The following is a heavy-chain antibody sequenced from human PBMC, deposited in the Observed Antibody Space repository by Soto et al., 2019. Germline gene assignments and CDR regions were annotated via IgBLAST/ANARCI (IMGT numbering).Heavy chain of an antibody. D-gene: IGHD5-12*01. V-gene: IGHV4-59*01. Sequence: SETLSLTCTVSGDSIRGYYWSWIRQPPGKGLEWMGYIYSSGYTNSNPSLKNRGTISVDTPKKQFLLNLRSVTAADTAVYYCARGGGYNFGIDYWGRGILVTVS. CDR1: GDSIRGYY. CDR2: IYSSGYT. J-gene: IGHJ4*02. CDR3: ARGGGYNFGIDY.